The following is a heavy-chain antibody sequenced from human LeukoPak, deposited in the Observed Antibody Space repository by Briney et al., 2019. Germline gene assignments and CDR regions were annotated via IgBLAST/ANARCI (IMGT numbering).Heavy chain of an antibody. CDR3: ARDGWAPLNAFDI. D-gene: IGHD1-26*01. Sequence: GGSLRLSCAASGFTFSSYWMSWVRQAPGKGLEWGANIKQDGSEKYYVDSVKGRFTISRDNAKNSLYLQMNSLRAEDTAVYYCARDGWAPLNAFDIWGQGTMVTVSS. CDR1: GFTFSSYW. V-gene: IGHV3-7*03. CDR2: IKQDGSEK. J-gene: IGHJ3*02.